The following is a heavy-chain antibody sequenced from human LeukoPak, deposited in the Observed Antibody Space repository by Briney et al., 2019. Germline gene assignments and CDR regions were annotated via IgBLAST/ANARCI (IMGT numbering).Heavy chain of an antibody. CDR2: ISYDGSNK. J-gene: IGHJ4*02. CDR1: GFTFSSYA. D-gene: IGHD1-1*01. Sequence: PGGSLRLSCAASGFTFSSYAMHWVRQAPGKGLEWVAVISYDGSNKYYADSVKGRFTISRDNSKNTLYLQMNSLRAEDTAVYYCARDLGRVQLYFDYWGQGTLVTVSS. CDR3: ARDLGRVQLYFDY. V-gene: IGHV3-30*04.